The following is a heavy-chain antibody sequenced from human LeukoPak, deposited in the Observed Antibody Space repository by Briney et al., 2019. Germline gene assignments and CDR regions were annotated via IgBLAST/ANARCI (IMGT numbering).Heavy chain of an antibody. Sequence: ASVKVSCKVSGGIYRITAITWVRQAPGQGLEWMGGIIPMSTTANYAQKFQGRVTITRDDSMSTAYMEVSSLRSEDTALYYCATYGGNTAEYFQRWGQGTLVTVSS. D-gene: IGHD4-23*01. J-gene: IGHJ1*01. V-gene: IGHV1-69*05. CDR2: IIPMSTTA. CDR3: ATYGGNTAEYFQR. CDR1: GGIYRITA.